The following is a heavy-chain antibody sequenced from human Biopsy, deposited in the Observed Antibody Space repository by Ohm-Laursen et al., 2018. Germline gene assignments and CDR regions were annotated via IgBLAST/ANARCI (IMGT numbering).Heavy chain of an antibody. CDR2: IIPMFGTA. V-gene: IGHV1-69*13. CDR1: GGTFSNYA. Sequence: SVKVSCKASGGTFSNYAISWVRQAPGEGLEWMGGIIPMFGTANYAQMFQGRVTISADESTSTSYMELSSLTTEDTAIYYCARGPHSGSHSCFDYWGRGTLVTVSS. J-gene: IGHJ4*02. CDR3: ARGPHSGSHSCFDY. D-gene: IGHD1-26*01.